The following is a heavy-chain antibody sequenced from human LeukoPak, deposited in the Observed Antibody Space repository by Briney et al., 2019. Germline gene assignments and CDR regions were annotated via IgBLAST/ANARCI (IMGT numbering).Heavy chain of an antibody. CDR2: VGASGDST. V-gene: IGHV3-23*01. Sequence: GGSLRLSCAASGFTFSSYAMSWVRQAPGKGLEWVSGVGASGDSTYYADSVKGRFTISRDNSKNTLYLQMNSLRAEDTAVYYCAKGGVVNAFDIWGQGTMVTVSS. CDR1: GFTFSSYA. CDR3: AKGGVVNAFDI. J-gene: IGHJ3*02. D-gene: IGHD2-15*01.